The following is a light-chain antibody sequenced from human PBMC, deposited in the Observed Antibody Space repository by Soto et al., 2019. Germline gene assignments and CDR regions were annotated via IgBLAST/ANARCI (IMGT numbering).Light chain of an antibody. CDR3: QQYNSYST. J-gene: IGKJ5*01. CDR2: KAS. V-gene: IGKV1-5*03. Sequence: IQMTKSPSTLAASVGDRVTITCRASQSISSWLAWYQQKPGKASKLLIYKASSLESGVPSRFSGSGSGTEFTLTISSLQPDDFATYYCQQYNSYSTFGQGTRLEIK. CDR1: QSISSW.